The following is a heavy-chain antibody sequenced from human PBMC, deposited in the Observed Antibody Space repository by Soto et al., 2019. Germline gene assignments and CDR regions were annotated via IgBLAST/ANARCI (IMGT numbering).Heavy chain of an antibody. V-gene: IGHV1-46*01. CDR2: INPSGGST. Sequence: GASVKVSCKASGYTFTSYYMHWVRQAPGQGLEWMGIINPSGGSTSYAQKFQGRVTMTRDTSISTAYMELSRLRSDDTAVYYRARDLAARPNYYYYYMDVWGKGTTVTVSS. D-gene: IGHD6-6*01. CDR1: GYTFTSYY. CDR3: ARDLAARPNYYYYYMDV. J-gene: IGHJ6*03.